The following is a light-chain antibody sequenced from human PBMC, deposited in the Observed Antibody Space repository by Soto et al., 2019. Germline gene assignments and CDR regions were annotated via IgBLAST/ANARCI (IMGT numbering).Light chain of an antibody. J-gene: IGKJ2*01. CDR3: QQYNKWPPNT. CDR1: QSVSSN. V-gene: IGKV3-15*01. CDR2: AAS. Sequence: EIVMTQSPATLSVSPGERATLSCRASQSVSSNLAWYQQKPGQAPRLLIYAASTRATGIPARFSGSGSGTEFTLTISSLQSEDFAVYYCQQYNKWPPNTFGQGTKLEIK.